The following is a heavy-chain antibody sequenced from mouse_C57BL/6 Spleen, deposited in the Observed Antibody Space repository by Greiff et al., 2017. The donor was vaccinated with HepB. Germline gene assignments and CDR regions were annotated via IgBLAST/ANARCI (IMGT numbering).Heavy chain of an antibody. J-gene: IGHJ2*01. D-gene: IGHD2-3*01. CDR2: IDPEDGDT. CDR1: GFNIKDYY. CDR3: TMEMFTHYFDY. Sequence: EVKLMESGAELVRPGASVKLSCTASGFNIKDYYMHWVKQRPEQGLEWIGRIDPEDGDTEYAPKFQGKATMTADTSSKTAYLPLSSLTSEDTAVYYCTMEMFTHYFDYWGQGTTLTVSS. V-gene: IGHV14-1*01.